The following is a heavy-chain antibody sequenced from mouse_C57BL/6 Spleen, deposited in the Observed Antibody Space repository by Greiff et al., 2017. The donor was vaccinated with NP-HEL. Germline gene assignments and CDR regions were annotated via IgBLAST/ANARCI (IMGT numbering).Heavy chain of an antibody. Sequence: VQLKQSGAELVKPGASVKLSCTASGFNIKDYYMHWVKQRTEHGLEWIGRIDPEDGETKYAPKFQGKATITADTSSNTAYLQLSSLTSEDTAVYYCAPFITTVVENYAMDYWGQGTSVTVSS. J-gene: IGHJ4*01. V-gene: IGHV14-2*01. CDR1: GFNIKDYY. CDR3: APFITTVVENYAMDY. D-gene: IGHD1-1*01. CDR2: IDPEDGET.